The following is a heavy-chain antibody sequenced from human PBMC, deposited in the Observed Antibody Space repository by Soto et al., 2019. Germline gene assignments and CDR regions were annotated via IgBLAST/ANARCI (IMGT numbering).Heavy chain of an antibody. CDR2: VYYRGST. CDR3: ARTTVGWFDP. D-gene: IGHD2-15*01. CDR1: GGSISSGGYY. V-gene: IGHV4-31*03. J-gene: IGHJ5*02. Sequence: QVQLQVSGPGLVKPSQTLSLSCTVSGGSISSGGYYWSWIRQRPGKGLEWIGYVYYRGSTYYNPSLKSRVSISLDTYENQFSLKLSSVTAADTALYYCARTTVGWFDPWGQGTLVTVSS.